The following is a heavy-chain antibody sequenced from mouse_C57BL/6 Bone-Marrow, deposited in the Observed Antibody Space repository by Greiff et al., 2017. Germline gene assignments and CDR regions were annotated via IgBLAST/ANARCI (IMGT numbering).Heavy chain of an antibody. D-gene: IGHD1-1*01. J-gene: IGHJ3*01. V-gene: IGHV1-69*01. CDR3: ARDRYYGSSWFAY. CDR1: GYTFTSYW. Sequence: QVQLQQPGAELVMPGASVKLSCKASGYTFTSYWMHWVKQRPGQGLEWIGEIDPSDSYTNYNQKFKGKSTLTVDKSSSTAHMQLSSLTSEDSAVYYCARDRYYGSSWFAYWGQGTLVTVSA. CDR2: IDPSDSYT.